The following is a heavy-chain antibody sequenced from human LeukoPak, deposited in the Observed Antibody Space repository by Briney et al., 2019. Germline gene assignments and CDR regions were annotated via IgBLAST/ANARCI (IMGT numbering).Heavy chain of an antibody. V-gene: IGHV3-48*04. Sequence: GGSLRLSCAASGFTFSSYGMNWVRQAPGKGLEWVSYISSSSSTIYYADSVKGRFTISRDNAKNSLYLQMNSLRAEDTAVYYCAKDEVTKGYYYVDVWGKGTTVTVSS. CDR1: GFTFSSYG. D-gene: IGHD4-11*01. J-gene: IGHJ6*03. CDR3: AKDEVTKGYYYVDV. CDR2: ISSSSSTI.